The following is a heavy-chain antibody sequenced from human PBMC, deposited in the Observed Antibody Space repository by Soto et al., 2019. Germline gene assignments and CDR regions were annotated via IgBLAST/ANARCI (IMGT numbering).Heavy chain of an antibody. CDR3: AAIYDSSGLASD. D-gene: IGHD3-22*01. CDR1: GFTFTSSA. Sequence: SVKVSCKASGFTFTSSAMQWVRQARGQRLERIGRIVVGSGNTNYAQKFQERVTITRDMSTSTAYMELSSLRSEDTAVYYCAAIYDSSGLASDWGQGTLVTVSS. J-gene: IGHJ4*02. V-gene: IGHV1-58*02. CDR2: IVVGSGNT.